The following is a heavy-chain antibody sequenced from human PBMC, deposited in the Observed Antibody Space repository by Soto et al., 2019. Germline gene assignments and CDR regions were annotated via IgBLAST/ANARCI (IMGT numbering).Heavy chain of an antibody. V-gene: IGHV3-23*01. J-gene: IGHJ4*02. Sequence: HPGGSLRLSCAASGFTFSSYAMSWVRQAPGKGLEWVSAISGSGGSTYYADSVKGRFTISRDNSKNTLYLQMNSLRAEDTAVYYCAKDLVLLVRGVIIPRFDYWGQGTLVTVSS. CDR3: AKDLVLLVRGVIIPRFDY. CDR2: ISGSGGST. CDR1: GFTFSSYA. D-gene: IGHD3-10*02.